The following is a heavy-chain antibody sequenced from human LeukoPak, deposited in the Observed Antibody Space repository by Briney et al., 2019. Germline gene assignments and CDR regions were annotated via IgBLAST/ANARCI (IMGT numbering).Heavy chain of an antibody. CDR1: GGSISSSSYY. Sequence: PSETLSLTCTVSGGSISSSSYYWGWIRQPPGKGLEWIGNIYYSGSAYYNPSLKSRITISVDTSKNQFSLKLSSVTAADTAVYSCARGRQRIITMVRGVNPIWCPSCNWFDPWGQGTLVTVSS. V-gene: IGHV4-39*01. CDR3: ARGRQRIITMVRGVNPIWCPSCNWFDP. D-gene: IGHD3-10*01. J-gene: IGHJ5*02. CDR2: IYYSGSA.